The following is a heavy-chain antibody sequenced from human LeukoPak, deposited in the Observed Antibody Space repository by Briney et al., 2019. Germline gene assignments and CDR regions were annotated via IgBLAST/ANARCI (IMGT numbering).Heavy chain of an antibody. CDR1: GGTFSSYA. Sequence: SVTVSCKASGGTFSSYAISWVRQAPGQGLEWMGGIIPIFGTANYAQKFQGRVTITADESTSTAYMELSSLRSEDTAVYYCATSIAALMDFDYWGQGTLVTVSS. V-gene: IGHV1-69*13. CDR3: ATSIAALMDFDY. CDR2: IIPIFGTA. D-gene: IGHD6-6*01. J-gene: IGHJ4*02.